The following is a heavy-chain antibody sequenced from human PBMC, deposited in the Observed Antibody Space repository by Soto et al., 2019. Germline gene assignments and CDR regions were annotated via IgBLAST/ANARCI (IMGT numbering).Heavy chain of an antibody. CDR1: GYTFTSYY. CDR2: INPSGGST. D-gene: IGHD2-15*01. J-gene: IGHJ6*02. V-gene: IGHV1-46*01. CDR3: ARDLYGGNPYYYYGMDV. Sequence: ASVKVSCKASGYTFTSYYMHWVRQAPGQGLEWMGIINPSGGSTSYAQKFQGRVTMTRDTSTSTVYMELSSLRSEDTAVYYCARDLYGGNPYYYYGMDVWGQGTTVTVSS.